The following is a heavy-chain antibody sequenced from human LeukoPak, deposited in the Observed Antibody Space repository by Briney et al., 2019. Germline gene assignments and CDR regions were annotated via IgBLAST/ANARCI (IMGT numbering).Heavy chain of an antibody. Sequence: SETLALTCIVSGGSISSYYWSWIRQPAGKGLEWIGRIYTSGSTNCNPSLKSRVTMSVDTSKNQFSLKLSSVTAADTAVYYCARAQGSSGLNWFDPWGQGTLVTVSS. V-gene: IGHV4-4*07. J-gene: IGHJ5*02. CDR1: GGSISSYY. CDR2: IYTSGST. D-gene: IGHD3-22*01. CDR3: ARAQGSSGLNWFDP.